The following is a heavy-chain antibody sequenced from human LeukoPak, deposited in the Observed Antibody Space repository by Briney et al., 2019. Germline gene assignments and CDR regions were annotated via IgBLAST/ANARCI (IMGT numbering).Heavy chain of an antibody. CDR3: ARGTALVVITTHFDY. V-gene: IGHV4-31*03. J-gene: IGHJ4*02. CDR2: IYYSGST. Sequence: PSQTLSLTCTVSGGSLSRGGYYGSWIRQHPGEGLEWIGYIYYSGSTYYNPSLKSRVTISVDTSKNQFSLKLSSVTAADTAVYYCARGTALVVITTHFDYWGQGTLVTVSS. D-gene: IGHD3-22*01. CDR1: GGSLSRGGYY.